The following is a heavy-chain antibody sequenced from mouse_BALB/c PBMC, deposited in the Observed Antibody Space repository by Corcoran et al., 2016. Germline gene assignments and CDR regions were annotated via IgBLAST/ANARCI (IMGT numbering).Heavy chain of an antibody. J-gene: IGHJ4*01. CDR3: ARTNYYGSSFSMDY. D-gene: IGHD1-1*01. V-gene: IGHV1S136*01. CDR2: INPYNDGT. Sequence: EVQLQQSGPELVKPGASVKMSCKASGYTFTSYVMHWVKQKPGQGLEWIGYINPYNDGTKYNEKFKGKATLTSDKSSSTAYMELSSLTSEDSAVYYCARTNYYGSSFSMDYWGQGTSVTVSS. CDR1: GYTFTSYV.